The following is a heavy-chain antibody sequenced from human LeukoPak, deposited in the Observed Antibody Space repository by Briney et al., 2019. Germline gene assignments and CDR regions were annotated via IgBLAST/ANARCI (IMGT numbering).Heavy chain of an antibody. J-gene: IGHJ4*02. D-gene: IGHD3-22*01. V-gene: IGHV3-23*01. CDR3: PKAVGITMIVVVITPFDY. CDR1: GFTFSSYA. Sequence: GGSLRLSCAASGFTFSSYAMSWVRQAPGKGLEWVSAISGSGGGTYYADSVKGRFTISRDNSKNTLYLQMNSLRAEDTAVYYCPKAVGITMIVVVITPFDYWGQGTLVTVSS. CDR2: ISGSGGGT.